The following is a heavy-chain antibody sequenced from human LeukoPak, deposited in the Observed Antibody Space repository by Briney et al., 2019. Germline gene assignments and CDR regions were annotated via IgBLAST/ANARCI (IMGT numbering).Heavy chain of an antibody. J-gene: IGHJ4*02. Sequence: SETLSLTCTVSGGSISSYYWTWIRQPPGQGLEWIGYIYYSGSTNYNPYLTSRGTITIVTSKSKFSLTLSSVTAADTAVYYCARYTASLPAADYWGQGTLVTVSS. CDR2: IYYSGST. CDR3: ARYTASLPAADY. V-gene: IGHV4-59*08. CDR1: GGSISSYY. D-gene: IGHD6-13*01.